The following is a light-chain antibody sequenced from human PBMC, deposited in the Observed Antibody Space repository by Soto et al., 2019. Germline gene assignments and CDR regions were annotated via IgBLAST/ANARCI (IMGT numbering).Light chain of an antibody. J-gene: IGKJ2*01. CDR2: GAN. CDR3: QQTYTPPFT. CDR1: QTITFY. V-gene: IGKV1-39*01. Sequence: DIQMTQSPSSLSASVGDTVAITCRASQTITFYLNWYQQEPGKPPKLLIYGANTLQGGVPSRFSAGGSRTEFTLTINNLQPEDFATYYCQQTYTPPFTFGQGTKLQIK.